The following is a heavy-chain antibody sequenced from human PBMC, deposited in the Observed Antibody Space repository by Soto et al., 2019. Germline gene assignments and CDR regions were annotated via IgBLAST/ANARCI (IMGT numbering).Heavy chain of an antibody. CDR3: ANLDFTFRFVDVFDX. Sequence: GEALKISCKGSGYRFSDYWISWVRQVPGKGLEWMVKIDPSDSFTTYSQSFQGRVTISVDKSINTAFLRWTGLKSSDTAMYYCANLDFTFRFVDVFDXWGQGTSVPVSX. CDR2: IDPSDSFT. J-gene: IGHJ4*01. CDR1: GYRFSDYW. V-gene: IGHV5-10-1*04. D-gene: IGHD3-3*01.